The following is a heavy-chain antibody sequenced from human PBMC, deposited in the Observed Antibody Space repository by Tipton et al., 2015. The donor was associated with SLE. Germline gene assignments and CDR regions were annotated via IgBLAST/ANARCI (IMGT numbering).Heavy chain of an antibody. D-gene: IGHD2-21*01. Sequence: SLRLSCAASGFSFSSYGMHWVRQAPGKGPEWVAVIWFDGNYEYYADSVKGRFTISRDNSKNTLYVQMNSLRAEDTAVYYCAKVGPAFCGGDCYSDSWGQGTQVTVSS. V-gene: IGHV3-33*06. CDR1: GFSFSSYG. CDR2: IWFDGNYE. CDR3: AKVGPAFCGGDCYSDS. J-gene: IGHJ4*02.